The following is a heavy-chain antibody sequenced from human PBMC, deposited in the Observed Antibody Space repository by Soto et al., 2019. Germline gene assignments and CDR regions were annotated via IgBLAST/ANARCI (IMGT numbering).Heavy chain of an antibody. V-gene: IGHV5-51*01. CDR1: GYSFTSYW. J-gene: IGHJ4*02. Sequence: PGESLKISCNGSGYSFTSYWICWVRQMPGKGLERMGIIYPGDSDTRYSPSFQGQVTISADKSITTTYLQWSSLKASDTAIYYCARLFDTSGWYDYWGQGTLVTVSS. D-gene: IGHD6-19*01. CDR3: ARLFDTSGWYDY. CDR2: IYPGDSDT.